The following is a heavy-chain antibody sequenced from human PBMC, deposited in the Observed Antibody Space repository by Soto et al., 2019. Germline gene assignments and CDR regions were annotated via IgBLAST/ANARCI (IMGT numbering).Heavy chain of an antibody. CDR3: AIGTTNYYYGMDV. V-gene: IGHV4-39*01. Sequence: NPSETLSLTCTVSGGSISSSSYYWGWIRQPPGKGLEWIGSIYYSGSTYYNPSLKSRVTISVDTSKNQFSLKLSSVTAADTAVYYCAIGTTNYYYGMDVWGQGTTVTVS. CDR1: GGSISSSSYY. D-gene: IGHD4-4*01. CDR2: IYYSGST. J-gene: IGHJ6*02.